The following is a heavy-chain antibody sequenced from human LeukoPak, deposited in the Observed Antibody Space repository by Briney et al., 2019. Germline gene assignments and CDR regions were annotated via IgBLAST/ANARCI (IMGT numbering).Heavy chain of an antibody. Sequence: ASVKVSCKPSGYTFVGYYMHWVRQAPGQGLEWMGWINPNSGGTNYAQKFQGRVTMTRDTSTSTVYMELSSLRSEDTAVYYCARYIYGYLHYWGQGTLVTVSS. D-gene: IGHD5-18*01. CDR1: GYTFVGYY. CDR3: ARYIYGYLHY. J-gene: IGHJ4*02. CDR2: INPNSGGT. V-gene: IGHV1-2*02.